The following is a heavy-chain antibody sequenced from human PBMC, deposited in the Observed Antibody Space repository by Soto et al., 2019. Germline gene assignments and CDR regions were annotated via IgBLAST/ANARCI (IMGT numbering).Heavy chain of an antibody. CDR3: ARDQTVDLRYFDWAIDAFDI. CDR1: GFTFDDYG. D-gene: IGHD3-9*01. V-gene: IGHV3-20*04. J-gene: IGHJ3*02. Sequence: GGSLRLSCAASGFTFDDYGMSWVRQAPGKGLEWVSGINWNGGSTGYADSVKGRFTISRDNAKNSLYLQMNSLRAEDTALYYCARDQTVDLRYFDWAIDAFDIWGQRTMVTVSS. CDR2: INWNGGST.